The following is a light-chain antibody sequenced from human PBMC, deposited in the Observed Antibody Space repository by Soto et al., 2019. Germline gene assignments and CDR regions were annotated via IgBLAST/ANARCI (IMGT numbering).Light chain of an antibody. V-gene: IGKV3-20*01. CDR1: LSVSSNC. Sequence: VLPHSPGTLPCSPSAIAHLYYRSSLSVSSNCLAWYQQKPGKAPRLLIYGASSRATGAPDRFRGSGSGTDFTLTISRLEPEDFAVYYCQQYSSSHLTFGQGTKVDIK. CDR2: GAS. CDR3: QQYSSSHLT. J-gene: IGKJ1*01.